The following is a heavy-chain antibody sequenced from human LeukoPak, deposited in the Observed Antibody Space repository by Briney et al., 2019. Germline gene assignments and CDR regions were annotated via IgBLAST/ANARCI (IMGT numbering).Heavy chain of an antibody. CDR3: ASPTPKGYSRY. CDR2: IYYSGST. Sequence: TPSETLSLTCTVSGGSISSYYWSWIRQPPGKGLEWIGYIYYSGSTYYNPSLKSRVTISVDTSKNQFSLKLSSVTAADTAVYYCASPTPKGYSRYWGQGTLVTVSS. V-gene: IGHV4-59*08. D-gene: IGHD6-13*01. CDR1: GGSISSYY. J-gene: IGHJ4*02.